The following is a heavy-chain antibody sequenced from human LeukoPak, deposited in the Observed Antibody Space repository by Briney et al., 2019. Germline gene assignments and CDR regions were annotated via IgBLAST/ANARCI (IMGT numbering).Heavy chain of an antibody. CDR1: GFTFNTYS. J-gene: IGHJ4*02. V-gene: IGHV3-21*01. D-gene: IGHD1-26*01. CDR2: ISTSSSYI. CDR3: ARQSLGASGLDS. Sequence: GGSLRLSCAASGFTFNTYSMNWVRQAPGKGLEWVSSISTSSSYIYYADSVKGRFTISRDNAKNSLYLQMNSLNVDDTAIYYCARQSLGASGLDSWGQGMLVTVSS.